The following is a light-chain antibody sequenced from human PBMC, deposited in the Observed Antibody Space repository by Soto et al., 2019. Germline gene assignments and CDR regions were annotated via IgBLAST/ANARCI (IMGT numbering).Light chain of an antibody. Sequence: DIQMTQSPSSLSASVGDRVTMTCRASRDIKTYVAWFQQRPGKAPKSLSYLASTLHRGVPSRSSGSGSGTEFTLTINNLQPEDFATYYCRQYDSYPIAFGQGTRLEIK. CDR1: RDIKTY. CDR3: RQYDSYPIA. CDR2: LAS. V-gene: IGKV1-16*01. J-gene: IGKJ5*01.